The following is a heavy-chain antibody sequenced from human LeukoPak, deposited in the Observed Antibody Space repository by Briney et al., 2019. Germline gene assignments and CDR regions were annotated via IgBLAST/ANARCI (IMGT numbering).Heavy chain of an antibody. CDR3: ATGGCDWAVEY. Sequence: ASVKVSCNTSGYTFTGYYMHWVRQAPGQGLEWMGWINPNSGGTNYAQKFQDRVTMTRDTSISTAYMELTRLRSDDTAVYYCATGGCDWAVEYWGQGALVTVAS. J-gene: IGHJ4*02. CDR2: INPNSGGT. V-gene: IGHV1-2*02. CDR1: GYTFTGYY. D-gene: IGHD2-21*02.